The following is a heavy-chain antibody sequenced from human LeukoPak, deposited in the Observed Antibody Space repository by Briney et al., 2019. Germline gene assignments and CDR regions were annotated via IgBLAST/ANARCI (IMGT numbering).Heavy chain of an antibody. CDR1: GFTFSSYG. CDR2: IASDGSST. V-gene: IGHV3-74*01. D-gene: IGHD4-23*01. Sequence: PGGSLRLSVAAFGFTFSSYGMNGFGQPPGRGRAWVSRIASDGSSTTYADSVKGRFSISRDNAKNTLYLQMNSLRVEDTAVYYCARGRPHGNDYWGQGTLVTVSS. J-gene: IGHJ4*02. CDR3: ARGRPHGNDY.